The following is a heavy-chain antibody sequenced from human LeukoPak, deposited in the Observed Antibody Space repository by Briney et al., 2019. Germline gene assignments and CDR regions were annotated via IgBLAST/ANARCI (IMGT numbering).Heavy chain of an antibody. CDR3: ARRRYYGSGSYSDY. Sequence: ASVKVSCKASGYIFTSYYMHWVRQAPGQGLEWMGIINPSDGSTTYTQEFQGRVTMTRDTPTNTVYMELRSLRSEDTAVYYCARRRYYGSGSYSDYWGQGTLVTVSS. J-gene: IGHJ4*02. CDR2: INPSDGST. D-gene: IGHD3-10*01. CDR1: GYIFTSYY. V-gene: IGHV1-46*01.